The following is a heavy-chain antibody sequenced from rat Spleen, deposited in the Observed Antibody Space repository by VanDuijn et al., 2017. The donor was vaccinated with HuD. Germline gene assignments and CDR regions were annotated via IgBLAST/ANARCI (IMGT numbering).Heavy chain of an antibody. J-gene: IGHJ2*01. V-gene: IGHV5-29*01. CDR2: ISDDGSTT. Sequence: EVQLVESDGGLVQPGRSLKLSCAASGFTFSDFYMAWVRQAPTKGLAWVATISDDGSTTYYRDSVKGRFTISRDNAKRTLYLQMDSLRSEDTATYYCASRDYRGQGVMVTVSS. CDR3: ASRDY. CDR1: GFTFSDFY.